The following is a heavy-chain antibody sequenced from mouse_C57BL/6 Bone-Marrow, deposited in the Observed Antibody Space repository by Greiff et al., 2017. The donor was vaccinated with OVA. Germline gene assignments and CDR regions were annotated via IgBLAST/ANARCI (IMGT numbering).Heavy chain of an antibody. V-gene: IGHV5-17*01. D-gene: IGHD1-1*01. CDR2: ISSGSSTI. CDR3: ASKSFITTVVADWYFDV. CDR1: GFTFSDYG. J-gene: IGHJ1*03. Sequence: EVKLVESGGGLVKPGGSLKLSCAASGFTFSDYGMHWVRQAPEKGLEWVAYISSGSSTIYYADTVKGRFTISRDNAKNTLFLQMTSLRSEDTAMYYCASKSFITTVVADWYFDVWGTGTTVTVSS.